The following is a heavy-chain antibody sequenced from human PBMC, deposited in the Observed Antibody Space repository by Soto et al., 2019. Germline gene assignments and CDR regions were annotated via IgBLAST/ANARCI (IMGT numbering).Heavy chain of an antibody. J-gene: IGHJ4*02. D-gene: IGHD3-10*01. CDR1: GYIFDNYW. CDR3: ARQGGEYNTMSDY. Sequence: GESLKISCKGSGYIFDNYWIAWVRQMPGKGLEWMGMIYPGDSDARYSPSFEGQVTFSADKSISTAYLQWSSLKASDTAIYYCARQGGEYNTMSDYWGQGTLVTVSS. V-gene: IGHV5-51*01. CDR2: IYPGDSDA.